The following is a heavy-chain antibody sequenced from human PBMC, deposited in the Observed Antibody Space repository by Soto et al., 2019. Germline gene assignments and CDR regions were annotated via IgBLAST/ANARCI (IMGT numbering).Heavy chain of an antibody. Sequence: GGSLRLSCAASGFTFSSYGMHWVRQAPGKGLEWVAVISYDGSNKYYADSVKGRFTISRDNSKNTLYLQMNSLRAEDTAVYYCAKGTMATTIAPFGYWGQGTMVTVYS. J-gene: IGHJ4*02. CDR2: ISYDGSNK. D-gene: IGHD1-1*01. V-gene: IGHV3-30*18. CDR1: GFTFSSYG. CDR3: AKGTMATTIAPFGY.